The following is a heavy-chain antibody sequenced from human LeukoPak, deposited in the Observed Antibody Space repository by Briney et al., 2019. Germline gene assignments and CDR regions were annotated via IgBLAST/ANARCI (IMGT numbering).Heavy chain of an antibody. D-gene: IGHD3-22*01. CDR2: INPNSGGT. J-gene: IGHJ4*02. V-gene: IGHV1-2*02. CDR1: GYTFTGYY. CDR3: ARDRDDSSGYYRETLFDY. Sequence: GSSVKVSCKASGYTFTGYYIHWVRQAPGQGLEWMGWINPNSGGTNYVQKFQGRVTMTRDTSISTAYMELSRLRSDDTAVYYCARDRDDSSGYYRETLFDYWGQGTLVTVSS.